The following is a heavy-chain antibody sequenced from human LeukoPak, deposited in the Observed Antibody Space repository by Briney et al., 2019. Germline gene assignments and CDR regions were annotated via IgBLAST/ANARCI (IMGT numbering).Heavy chain of an antibody. J-gene: IGHJ4*02. CDR1: GFTFSDAW. CDR3: TTRRQDGC. D-gene: IGHD6-25*01. Sequence: PGGSLRLSCVGSGFTFSDAWIIWVRQAPGKGLEWVGRIKSKIDGGTIDYAAPVKGRFTISRDDSRNTLYLQMNSLKTEDTAVYYCTTRRQDGCWGQGTLVTVS. V-gene: IGHV3-15*01. CDR2: IKSKIDGGTI.